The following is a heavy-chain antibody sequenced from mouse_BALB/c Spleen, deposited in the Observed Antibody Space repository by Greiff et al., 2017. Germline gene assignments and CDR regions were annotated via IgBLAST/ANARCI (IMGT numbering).Heavy chain of an antibody. V-gene: IGHV5-9-4*01. CDR3: ARDGGTGNYFDY. D-gene: IGHD4-1*01. J-gene: IGHJ2*01. Sequence: EVKLVESGGGLVKPGGSLKLSCAASGFTFSSYAMSWVRQSPEKRLEWVAEISSGGSYTYYPDTVTGRFTISRDNAKNTLYLEMSSLRSEDTAMYYCARDGGTGNYFDYWGQGTTLTVSS. CDR1: GFTFSSYA. CDR2: ISSGGSYT.